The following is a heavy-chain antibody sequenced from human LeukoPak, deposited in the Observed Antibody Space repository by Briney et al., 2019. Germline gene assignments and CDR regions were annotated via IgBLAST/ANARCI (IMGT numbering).Heavy chain of an antibody. CDR1: GYTFSTYY. D-gene: IGHD1-26*01. Sequence: ASVKVFCKASGYTFSTYYMHWVRHAPGQGLEWVGVINPTGGTTTYAQKFQGRVTMTRDTSSSTVYMELSSLRIEDTAVYYCSRDLGGSYNDYWGQGTMVTVSS. CDR3: SRDLGGSYNDY. V-gene: IGHV1-46*01. CDR2: INPTGGTT. J-gene: IGHJ4*02.